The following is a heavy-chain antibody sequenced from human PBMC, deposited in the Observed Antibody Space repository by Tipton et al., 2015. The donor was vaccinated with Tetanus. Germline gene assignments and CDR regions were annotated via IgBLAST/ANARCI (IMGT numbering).Heavy chain of an antibody. CDR3: AKYSLNSQYYGTSGYRTFDP. D-gene: IGHD3-22*01. J-gene: IGHJ5*02. CDR1: GFTFSSQW. V-gene: IGHV3-7*03. CDR2: IKQDGTDY. Sequence: SLRLSCAASGFTFSSQWMSWVRQAPGKGLEWVANIKQDGTDYRYVDSVKGRFTISRDNAKNSLYLQMNSLRAEDTAIYYCAKYSLNSQYYGTSGYRTFDPWGQGALVTVSS.